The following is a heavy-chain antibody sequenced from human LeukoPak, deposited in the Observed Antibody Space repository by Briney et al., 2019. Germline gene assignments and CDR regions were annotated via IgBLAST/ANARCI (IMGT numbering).Heavy chain of an antibody. D-gene: IGHD6-13*01. CDR3: ARVSAAGTGFLDL. V-gene: IGHV3-30*02. Sequence: PGGSLRLSCGASGFTFSNYGMLWVRQAPGKGLDWVLFIRYDGNNKLYADSVKGRFTISRDNSKNTLYLHINSLRAEDTAVYYCARVSAAGTGFLDLWGRGTLVLVSA. J-gene: IGHJ2*01. CDR1: GFTFSNYG. CDR2: IRYDGNNK.